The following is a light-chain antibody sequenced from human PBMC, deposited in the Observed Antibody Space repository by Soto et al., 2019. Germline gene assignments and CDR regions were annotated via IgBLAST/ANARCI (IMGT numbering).Light chain of an antibody. V-gene: IGKV3-11*01. CDR1: QNLTSY. CDR3: QQRSNWVFT. CDR2: HAS. J-gene: IGKJ3*01. Sequence: EIVLTQSPATLSLSPGERATLSCRASQNLTSYLAWYQQKPGQAPRLLIYHASNRATGIPARFSGSGSGTDFTLTISSLEPEDFAFYYCQQRSNWVFTFGPGTKVDFK.